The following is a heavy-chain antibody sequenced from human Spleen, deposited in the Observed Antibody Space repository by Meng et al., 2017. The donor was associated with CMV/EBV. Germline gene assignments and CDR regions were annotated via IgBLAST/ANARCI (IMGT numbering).Heavy chain of an antibody. CDR2: IRRKASGYST. V-gene: IGHV3-72*01. D-gene: IGHD1-26*01. Sequence: ASGSLFGDYRMDWIRQAPGKGLEWVARIRRKASGYSTEYAASVKGRFTVSRDDSKNSLYLQMSSLKAEDTAVYHCARDGGSYDFGDYWGQGTLVTVSS. CDR1: GSLFGDYR. J-gene: IGHJ4*02. CDR3: ARDGGSYDFGDY.